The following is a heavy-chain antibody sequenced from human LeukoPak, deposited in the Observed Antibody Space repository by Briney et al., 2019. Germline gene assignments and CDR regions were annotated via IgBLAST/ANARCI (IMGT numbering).Heavy chain of an antibody. D-gene: IGHD3-22*01. Sequence: GGSLRLSCAASGFTFSSYGMSWVRQAPGKGLEWVPGINWNGGSTGYADSVKGRFTISRDNAKNSLYLQMNSLRAEDTALYYCARDKYYYDSSGSDYWGQGTLVTVSS. V-gene: IGHV3-20*04. CDR3: ARDKYYYDSSGSDY. CDR1: GFTFSSYG. CDR2: INWNGGST. J-gene: IGHJ4*02.